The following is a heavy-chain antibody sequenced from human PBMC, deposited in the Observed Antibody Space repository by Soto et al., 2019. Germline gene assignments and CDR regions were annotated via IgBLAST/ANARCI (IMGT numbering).Heavy chain of an antibody. D-gene: IGHD3-16*01. J-gene: IGHJ4*02. Sequence: GPSVKVSCKASGYTFTGYYLHWIRQAPGQGLQWMGWMRPDSGGANYAQKFQGRVSMTRDTSTSTFYMELSRLASDDTAVYYCARDPHEGVYDYWGQGTQVTVSS. CDR3: ARDPHEGVYDY. CDR1: GYTFTGYY. CDR2: MRPDSGGA. V-gene: IGHV1-2*02.